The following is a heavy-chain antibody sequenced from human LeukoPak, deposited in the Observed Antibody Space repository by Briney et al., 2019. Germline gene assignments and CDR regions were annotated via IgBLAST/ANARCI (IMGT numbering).Heavy chain of an antibody. CDR1: GYSISSDYY. CDR2: IYHSGST. CDR3: ATAGYNTSWYYFDY. V-gene: IGHV4-38-2*01. Sequence: SETLSLTCAVSGYSISSDYYWGWIRQPPGKGLGWIGSIYHSGSTYYNPSLKSRVTISVDTSKNQFSLKLSSVTAADTAVYYCATAGYNTSWYYFDYWGQGALVTVSS. J-gene: IGHJ4*02. D-gene: IGHD6-13*01.